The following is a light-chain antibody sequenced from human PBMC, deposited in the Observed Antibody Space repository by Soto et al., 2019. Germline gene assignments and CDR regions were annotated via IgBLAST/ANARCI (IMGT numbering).Light chain of an antibody. V-gene: IGLV2-14*03. CDR3: SSFTSDSIYV. Sequence: QSALTQPTSVSGSPGQSITISCTGNHNDIGTYDYVSWYQQHPGRAPRLLIYGVTTRSSGISDRFSASKSGLTASLTISGLQPEDEADYYCSSFTSDSIYVFGPGTKVTVL. J-gene: IGLJ1*01. CDR2: GVT. CDR1: HNDIGTYDY.